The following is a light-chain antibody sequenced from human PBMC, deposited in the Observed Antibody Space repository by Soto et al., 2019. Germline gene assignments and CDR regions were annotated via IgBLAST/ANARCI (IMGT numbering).Light chain of an antibody. CDR1: QSISSY. CDR3: QQRRNWPPIT. J-gene: IGKJ5*01. V-gene: IGKV3-11*01. Sequence: EIVLTQSPATLSLSPGERATLSCRASQSISSYLAWYQQKPGQAPRLLIYDASNRATGIPARFSGSGSGTDLTLTISSLEPEDCAVYYCQQRRNWPPITFGQGTRLEI. CDR2: DAS.